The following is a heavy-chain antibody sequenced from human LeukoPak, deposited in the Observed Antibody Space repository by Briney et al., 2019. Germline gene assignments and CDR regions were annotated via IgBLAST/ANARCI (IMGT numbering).Heavy chain of an antibody. V-gene: IGHV3-7*01. CDR2: IKEDGSEK. J-gene: IGHJ4*02. CDR1: GFIFSDYW. CDR3: ARDRGGDFWSGYYTGHFDY. D-gene: IGHD3-3*01. Sequence: GGSLRLSCAASGFIFSDYWMSWVRQTPGKGLEWVANIKEDGSEKYYVDSVKGRFTISRDNAKNSLYLQMNSLRAEDTAVYYCARDRGGDFWSGYYTGHFDYWGQGTLVTVSS.